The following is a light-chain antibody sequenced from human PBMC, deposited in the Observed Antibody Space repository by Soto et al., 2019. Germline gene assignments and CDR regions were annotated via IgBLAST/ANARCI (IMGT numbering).Light chain of an antibody. J-gene: IGKJ2*01. CDR3: QQYNSYSYT. V-gene: IGKV1-5*03. Sequence: DIQMTQSPSTLPASVGDRVTITCRASQSINNWLAWYQEKPGKAPKLLIYQASSLESGVPSRFRGSGSGTEFTLTISSLQPDDFATYYCQQYNSYSYTFGQGTKLEIK. CDR1: QSINNW. CDR2: QAS.